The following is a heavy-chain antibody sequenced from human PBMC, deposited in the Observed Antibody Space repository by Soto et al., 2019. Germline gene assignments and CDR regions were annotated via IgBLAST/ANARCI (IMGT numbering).Heavy chain of an antibody. CDR2: IKSFNGDT. J-gene: IGHJ5*02. CDR1: GYTFTGYY. D-gene: IGHD3-9*01. V-gene: IGHV1-2*02. CDR3: ARVVSPYYDVLTGNWFDT. Sequence: QVQLVQSGAEVKEPGASVKVSCKASGYTFTGYYMHWARQAPGPGLEWMGWIKSFNGDTNYAQKFQGRVTLTRDTSISTAYMELSRLKSDDTAVYYCARVVSPYYDVLTGNWFDTWGQGTLVTVSS.